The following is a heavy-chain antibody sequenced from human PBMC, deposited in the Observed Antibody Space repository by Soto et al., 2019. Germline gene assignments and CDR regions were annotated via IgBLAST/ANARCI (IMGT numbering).Heavy chain of an antibody. J-gene: IGHJ4*02. Sequence: PGESLKISRKGSGYSFTTYWSGWVRQMPGKGLEWMGIIYPGDSDTRYSPSFQGQVTISADKSISTAYLQWSSLKASDTAMYYCATLDRSNSWSGFDYWGQGTLVTVSS. CDR2: IYPGDSDT. V-gene: IGHV5-51*01. D-gene: IGHD6-13*01. CDR3: ATLDRSNSWSGFDY. CDR1: GYSFTTYW.